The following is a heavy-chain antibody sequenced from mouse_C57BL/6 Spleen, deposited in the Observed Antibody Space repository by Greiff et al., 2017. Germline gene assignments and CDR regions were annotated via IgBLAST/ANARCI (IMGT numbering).Heavy chain of an antibody. D-gene: IGHD4-1*01. CDR2: INPNNGGT. Sequence: EVQLQQSGPELVKPGASVKMSCKASGYTFTDYNMHWVKQSHGKSLEWIGYINPNNGGTSYNQNFKGKATLTVNKASSTDYMELRSLTTEDSAVYYCARGGTPFADGGQGTLVTVSA. CDR1: GYTFTDYN. V-gene: IGHV1-22*01. J-gene: IGHJ3*01. CDR3: ARGGTPFAD.